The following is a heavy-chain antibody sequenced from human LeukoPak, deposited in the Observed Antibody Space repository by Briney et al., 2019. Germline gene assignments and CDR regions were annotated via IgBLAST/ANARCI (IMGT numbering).Heavy chain of an antibody. CDR3: ARDQARA. J-gene: IGHJ3*01. CDR1: GFTFSSYA. V-gene: IGHV3-30-3*01. Sequence: GGSLRLSCAASGFTFSSYAMPWVRQAPGKGLEWVAVISYDGSNKYYADSVKGRFTISRDNSKNTLYLQMNSLRAEDTAVYYCARDQARAWGQGTMVTVSS. CDR2: ISYDGSNK.